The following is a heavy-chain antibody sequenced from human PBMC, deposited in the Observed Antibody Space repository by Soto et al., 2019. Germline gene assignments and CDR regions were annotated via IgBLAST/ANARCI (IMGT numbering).Heavy chain of an antibody. V-gene: IGHV1-46*01. D-gene: IGHD3-22*01. Sequence: QVQLVQSGAEVKKPGASVKVSCKASGYTFTSYYMHWVRQAPGQGLEWMGIINPSGGSTSYAQKFQGRVTMTRDTSTSTVYMEPSSLRSEDTAVYYCERDSPSYYYDSSGYYYGYWGQGTLVTVSS. CDR1: GYTFTSYY. J-gene: IGHJ4*02. CDR3: ERDSPSYYYDSSGYYYGY. CDR2: INPSGGST.